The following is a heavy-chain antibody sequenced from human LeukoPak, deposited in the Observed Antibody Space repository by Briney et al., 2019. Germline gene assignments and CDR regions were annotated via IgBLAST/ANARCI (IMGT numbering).Heavy chain of an antibody. V-gene: IGHV3-53*01. J-gene: IGHJ4*02. CDR1: GFTVSSNY. Sequence: PGGSLRLSCAASGFTVSSNYMSWVRQAPGKGLEWVSVIYSGGSTYYADSVKGRFTISRDNSKNTLYLQMNSLRAEDTAVYYCAKASAHWNYGYVGYWGQGTLVTVSS. CDR2: IYSGGST. CDR3: AKASAHWNYGYVGY. D-gene: IGHD1-7*01.